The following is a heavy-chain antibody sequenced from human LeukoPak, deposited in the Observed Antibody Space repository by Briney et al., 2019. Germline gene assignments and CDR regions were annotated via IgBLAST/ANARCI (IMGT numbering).Heavy chain of an antibody. V-gene: IGHV1-69*13. D-gene: IGHD2-2*01. CDR1: GGTFSSYA. CDR2: IIPIFGTA. J-gene: IGHJ6*03. Sequence: SVKVSCKASGGTFSSYAISWVRQAPGQGLEWMGGIIPIFGTANYAQKFQGRVTITADESTSTAYMELSTLRSEDTAVYYCARGDIVVVPAAADGYYYYYMDVWGKGTTVTVSS. CDR3: ARGDIVVVPAAADGYYYYYMDV.